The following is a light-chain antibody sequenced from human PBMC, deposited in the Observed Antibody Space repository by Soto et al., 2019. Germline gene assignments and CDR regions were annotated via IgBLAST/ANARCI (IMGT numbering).Light chain of an antibody. V-gene: IGKV2-28*01. CDR2: LGS. J-gene: IGKJ5*01. Sequence: DIVITQSPLSLPFTPREPSSISCRSSQSLLHSNGYNYLDWYLQKPGQSPQLLIYLGSNRASGVPDRFSGSGSGTDFTLKISRVEAEDVGVYYCMQALQTPPTFGQGTRLEIK. CDR3: MQALQTPPT. CDR1: QSLLHSNGYNY.